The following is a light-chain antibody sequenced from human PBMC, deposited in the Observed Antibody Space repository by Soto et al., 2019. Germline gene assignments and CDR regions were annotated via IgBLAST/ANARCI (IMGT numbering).Light chain of an antibody. J-gene: IGKJ2*02. Sequence: DIQMTQSPSSLSASVGDRVTITCRASRDITDYLAWYQQKPGQVPKLLIYAASTLQSGVPSRFTASGSGTDFTLTITGLRPEDFATYYCQQYDNLPPWTFGQGTKLEIK. CDR2: AAS. CDR1: RDITDY. CDR3: QQYDNLPPWT. V-gene: IGKV1-27*01.